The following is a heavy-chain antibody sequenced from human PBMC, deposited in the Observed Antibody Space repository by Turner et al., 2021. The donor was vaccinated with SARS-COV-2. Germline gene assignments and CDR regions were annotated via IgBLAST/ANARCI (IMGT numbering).Heavy chain of an antibody. J-gene: IGHJ3*02. D-gene: IGHD3-22*01. Sequence: QVMPVESGGGVVQPGRYLRLTCAAFGRTFSSYCMHWVRQAPGKGLELVAVIFYYVSNKYYADSVKGRFTISRDNSKNTLYLQMNSLRAEDAAVYYCARDHYYDSSGYTLDAFDIWGQGTMVTISS. CDR3: ARDHYYDSSGYTLDAFDI. CDR1: GRTFSSYC. CDR2: IFYYVSNK. V-gene: IGHV3-33*01.